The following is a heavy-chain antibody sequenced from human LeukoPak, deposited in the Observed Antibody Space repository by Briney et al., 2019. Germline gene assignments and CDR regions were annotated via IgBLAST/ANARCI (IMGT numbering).Heavy chain of an antibody. Sequence: SVKVSCKASGGTFSSYAISWVRQAPGQGLEWMGGIIPIFGTANYAQKFQGRVTITADESTSTAYMKLSSLRSEDTAVYYCARVPGGAARYYYYYMDVWGKGTTVTVSS. J-gene: IGHJ6*03. CDR2: IIPIFGTA. CDR1: GGTFSSYA. CDR3: ARVPGGAARYYYYYMDV. D-gene: IGHD2-21*01. V-gene: IGHV1-69*13.